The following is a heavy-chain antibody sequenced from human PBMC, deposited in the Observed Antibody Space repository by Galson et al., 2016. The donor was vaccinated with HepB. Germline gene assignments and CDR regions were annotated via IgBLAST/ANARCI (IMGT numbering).Heavy chain of an antibody. D-gene: IGHD6-13*01. CDR2: IRSKANNYAT. CDR3: TRHLDPGYSSSWYFWFDP. Sequence: SLRISCAVSGLTFSGSAMHWVRQASGKGLEWVGHIRSKANNYATAYAASVKGRFTISRDDSKNTAYLQMNSLKTEDTAVWYCTRHLDPGYSSSWYFWFDPWGQGTLVTASS. V-gene: IGHV3-73*01. J-gene: IGHJ5*02. CDR1: GLTFSGSA.